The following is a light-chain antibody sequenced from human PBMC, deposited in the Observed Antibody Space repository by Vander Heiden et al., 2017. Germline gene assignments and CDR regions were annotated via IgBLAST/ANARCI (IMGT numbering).Light chain of an antibody. CDR3: QSADSSGTYKV. Sequence: SYELTQPPSVSVSPGQTARITCSGDAFPKQYAYWYQQKPGQAPVLVRYKDSERPSGIPERFSGSSSGKTVTLTISGVQAEDEADYYCQSADSSGTYKVFGGGTKLTVL. CDR1: AFPKQY. J-gene: IGLJ2*01. V-gene: IGLV3-25*03. CDR2: KDS.